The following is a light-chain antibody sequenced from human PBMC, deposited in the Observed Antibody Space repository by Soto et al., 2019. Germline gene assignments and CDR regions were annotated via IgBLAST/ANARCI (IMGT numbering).Light chain of an antibody. J-gene: IGKJ1*01. Sequence: ETVLTQSPGTLSLPPGEGASLSCRASQSVSTDYLAWYRQKPGQAPRLLIYGTFNRATGIPARFSGSGSGTDFTLIISRLEPEDFAVYFCLQYGSSVWTFGQGTKVEVK. CDR2: GTF. V-gene: IGKV3-20*01. CDR1: QSVSTDY. CDR3: LQYGSSVWT.